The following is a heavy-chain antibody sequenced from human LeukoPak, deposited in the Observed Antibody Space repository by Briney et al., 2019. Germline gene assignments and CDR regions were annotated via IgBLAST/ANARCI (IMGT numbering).Heavy chain of an antibody. CDR3: AKDLTMIVVALFDY. V-gene: IGHV3-23*01. CDR1: GFTVGSNE. J-gene: IGHJ4*02. CDR2: ISGSGGST. D-gene: IGHD3-22*01. Sequence: PTGGSLRLSCAASGFTVGSNEMSWVRQAPGKGLEWVSAISGSGGSTYYADSVKGRFTISRDNSKNTLYLQMNSLRAEDTAVYYCAKDLTMIVVALFDYWGQGTLVTVSS.